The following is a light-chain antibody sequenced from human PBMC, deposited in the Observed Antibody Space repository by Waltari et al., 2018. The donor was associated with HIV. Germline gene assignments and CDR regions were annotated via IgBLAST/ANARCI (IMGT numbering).Light chain of an antibody. J-gene: IGLJ2*01. Sequence: SVLTQPPSASGAPGQSVTISCPGSASNIGTGYVYWSPPLPGTPPKLLWYRNKQRASGIPDRVFASRSGTSASRAIGGLRTDDEEDYYCAAWDGSVNARSVIFGGGTKLTVL. CDR1: ASNIGTGY. V-gene: IGLV1-47*01. CDR2: RNK. CDR3: AAWDGSVNARSVI.